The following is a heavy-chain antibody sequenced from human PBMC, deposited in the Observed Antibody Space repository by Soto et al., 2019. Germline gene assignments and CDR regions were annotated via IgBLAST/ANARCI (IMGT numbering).Heavy chain of an antibody. CDR3: ARDGRLGCGTRICGMDV. Sequence: PGGALGLSCAASVFTFSIYSMDWVRQAPGKGLEWVSCISGSSSYIYYADSVKGRFTISRDNAKNSLYLQMNSLRAEDTAVYYCARDGRLGCGTRICGMDVWGQGTTVTVSS. J-gene: IGHJ6*01. CDR1: VFTFSIYS. CDR2: ISGSSSYI. D-gene: IGHD2-21*01. V-gene: IGHV3-21*01.